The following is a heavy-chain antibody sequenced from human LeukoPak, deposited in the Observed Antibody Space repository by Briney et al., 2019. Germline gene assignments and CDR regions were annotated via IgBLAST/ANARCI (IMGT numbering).Heavy chain of an antibody. CDR1: GGSFSGYY. Sequence: SETLSLTCAVYGGSFSGYYWSWIRQPPGKGLEWIGEINHSGSTNYNPSLKRQVTISVDRSKIQFSLKLSSVTAADTAVYYCARGLEYCSSTSCYPLFAYWGQGTLVTVSS. CDR3: ARGLEYCSSTSCYPLFAY. CDR2: INHSGST. D-gene: IGHD2-2*01. V-gene: IGHV4-34*01. J-gene: IGHJ4*02.